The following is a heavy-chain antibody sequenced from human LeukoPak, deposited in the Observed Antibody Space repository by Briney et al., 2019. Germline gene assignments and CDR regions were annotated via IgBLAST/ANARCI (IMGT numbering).Heavy chain of an antibody. CDR1: SGSISTSNYY. CDR3: ARFTMVRGVIIRGFDY. J-gene: IGHJ4*02. Sequence: SETLSLTCTVSSGSISTSNYYWGWVRQPPGKALEWIGNIFYSGSTYYSPSLKSRVTISLDTSRNQFSLKLNSVTAADTAVYYCARFTMVRGVIIRGFDYWGQGTLVTVSS. CDR2: IFYSGST. D-gene: IGHD3-10*01. V-gene: IGHV4-39*07.